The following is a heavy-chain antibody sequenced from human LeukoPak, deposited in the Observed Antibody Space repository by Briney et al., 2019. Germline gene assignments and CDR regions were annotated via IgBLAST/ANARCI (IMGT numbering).Heavy chain of an antibody. Sequence: GGSLRLSCAASGFTFSSYEMNWVRQAPGKGLERVSYISSSCSTIYYADTVKGRFTISRDNAKNSLYLQMNSLRAEDTAVYYCAGGAVAGNLFDYWGQGTLVTVSS. D-gene: IGHD6-19*01. CDR3: AGGAVAGNLFDY. CDR1: GFTFSSYE. J-gene: IGHJ4*02. V-gene: IGHV3-48*03. CDR2: ISSSCSTI.